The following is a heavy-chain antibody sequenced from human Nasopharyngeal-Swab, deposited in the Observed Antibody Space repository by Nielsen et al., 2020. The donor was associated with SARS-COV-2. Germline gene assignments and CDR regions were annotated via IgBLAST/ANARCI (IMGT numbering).Heavy chain of an antibody. D-gene: IGHD3-9*01. CDR3: ARDLELLTNYYALDY. J-gene: IGHJ4*02. Sequence: GESLKISCAASGFTFSSSSMNWVRQAPGKGLEWLSYISKSGNTIYYANSVKGRFTVSRDNAKNSLYLQMNSLRDEDTAVYYCARDLELLTNYYALDYWGQGTLVTVSS. CDR1: GFTFSSSS. V-gene: IGHV3-48*02. CDR2: ISKSGNTI.